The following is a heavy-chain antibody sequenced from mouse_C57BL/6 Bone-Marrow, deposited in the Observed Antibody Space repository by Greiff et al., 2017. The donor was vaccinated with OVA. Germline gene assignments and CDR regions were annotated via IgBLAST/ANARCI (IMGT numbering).Heavy chain of an antibody. CDR3: ARLYYGSSAWFAY. Sequence: EVQVVESGGGLVKPGGSLKLSCAASGFTFSSYTMSWVRQTPEKRLEWVATISGGGGNTYYPDSVKGRFTISRDNAKNTLYLQMSSLRSEDTALYYCARLYYGSSAWFAYWGQGTLVTVSA. D-gene: IGHD1-1*01. CDR2: ISGGGGNT. CDR1: GFTFSSYT. V-gene: IGHV5-9*01. J-gene: IGHJ3*01.